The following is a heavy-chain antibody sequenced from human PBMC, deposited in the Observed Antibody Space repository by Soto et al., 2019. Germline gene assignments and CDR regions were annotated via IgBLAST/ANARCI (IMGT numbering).Heavy chain of an antibody. J-gene: IGHJ6*02. V-gene: IGHV1-3*01. CDR2: INVGNGNT. Sequence: ASVKVSCKASGYTFTRYSMHWVRQAPGQRLEWMGWINVGNGNTQYSQKFQGRVTITRDTSATTVYMELSSLRSEDTALYYCARPYYYDTTGYYSSLYYYSFRMDVWGQGTTVTVSS. CDR1: GYTFTRYS. CDR3: ARPYYYDTTGYYSSLYYYSFRMDV. D-gene: IGHD3-22*01.